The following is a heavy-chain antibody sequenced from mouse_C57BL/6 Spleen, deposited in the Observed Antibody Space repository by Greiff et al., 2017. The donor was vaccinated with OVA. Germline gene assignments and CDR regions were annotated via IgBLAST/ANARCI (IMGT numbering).Heavy chain of an antibody. CDR2: INPSNGGT. Sequence: QVHVKQPGTELVKPGASVKLSCKASGYTFTSYWMHWVKQRPGQGLEWIGNINPSNGGTNYNEKFKSKATLTVDKSSSTAYMQLSSLTSEDSAVYYCARLGLRGTWFAYWGQGTLVTVSA. V-gene: IGHV1-53*01. D-gene: IGHD3-1*01. CDR3: ARLGLRGTWFAY. CDR1: GYTFTSYW. J-gene: IGHJ3*01.